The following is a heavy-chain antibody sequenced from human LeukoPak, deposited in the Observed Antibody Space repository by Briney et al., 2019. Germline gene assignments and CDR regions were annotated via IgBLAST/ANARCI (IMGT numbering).Heavy chain of an antibody. CDR3: SRLIYYFDC. V-gene: IGHV4-59*08. J-gene: IGHJ4*02. D-gene: IGHD3-10*01. CDR1: GDSIRSYY. Sequence: SETLSLTCSVSGDSIRSYYWTWIRQPPGKGLEWIGYIDSSGSTNYNPSLKSRVTMAVDTSKNQFSLKLSSVTAADTAMYYCSRLIYYFDCWGQGTLVTVSS. CDR2: IDSSGST.